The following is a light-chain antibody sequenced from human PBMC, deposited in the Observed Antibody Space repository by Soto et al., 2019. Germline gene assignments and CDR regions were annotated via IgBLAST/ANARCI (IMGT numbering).Light chain of an antibody. V-gene: IGKV3-20*01. J-gene: IGKJ5*01. CDR2: VAA. CDR3: QQYGSSRT. Sequence: EIMLTQSPCTLSLSHGERATLSCRASQTVRNNYLAWYQQKPGQAPRFLIYVAASRATGIPDRFSGSGSGTDFTLTSSRVEPDVFAVYYCQQYGSSRTFGQGTRLEIK. CDR1: QTVRNNY.